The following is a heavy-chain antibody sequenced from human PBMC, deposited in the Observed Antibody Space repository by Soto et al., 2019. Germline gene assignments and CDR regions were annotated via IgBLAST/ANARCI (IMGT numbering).Heavy chain of an antibody. V-gene: IGHV4-34*01. Sequence: QVQLQQWGAGLLKPSETLSLTCAVYGGSFSGYYWSWIRKPQGKGLGGIGEINHSGSTNYNPSLKSRVTISVDTSKNQFSLKLSSVTAADTAVYYCARGGVNRKADGPSRWFDPWGQGTLVTVSS. D-gene: IGHD2-21*01. CDR2: INHSGST. CDR3: ARGGVNRKADGPSRWFDP. CDR1: GGSFSGYY. J-gene: IGHJ5*02.